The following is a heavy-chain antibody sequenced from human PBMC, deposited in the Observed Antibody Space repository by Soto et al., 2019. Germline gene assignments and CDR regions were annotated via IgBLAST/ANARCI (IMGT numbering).Heavy chain of an antibody. Sequence: GPQSLSNTASRVTLGDARRRLVRQAKGKGLEWVGRIKSKTDGGTTDYAAPVKGRFTISRDDSKNTLYLQMNSLKTEDTAVYYCTTDLYYYDSSGPRAFDIWGQGTMVTVSS. CDR2: IKSKTDGGTT. V-gene: IGHV3-15*01. CDR3: TTDLYYYDSSGPRAFDI. J-gene: IGHJ3*02. D-gene: IGHD3-22*01. CDR1: RVTLGDAR.